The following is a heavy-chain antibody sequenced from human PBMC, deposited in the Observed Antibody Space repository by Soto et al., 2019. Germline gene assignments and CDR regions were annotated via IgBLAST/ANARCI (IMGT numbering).Heavy chain of an antibody. CDR3: ARIGVGSRR. CDR2: LAPISGSP. J-gene: IGHJ3*01. D-gene: IGHD1-26*01. CDR1: GDTFSHYV. Sequence: VQMVQSGAEVKEPGSSVKVSGTNSGDTFSHYVMSWVRQAPGQGLEWMGSLAPISGSPNYAERFEGRLTISADAGTSTMYMELRSLKYDDTAVYYCARIGVGSRRWGQGTMVTVSS. V-gene: IGHV1-69*18.